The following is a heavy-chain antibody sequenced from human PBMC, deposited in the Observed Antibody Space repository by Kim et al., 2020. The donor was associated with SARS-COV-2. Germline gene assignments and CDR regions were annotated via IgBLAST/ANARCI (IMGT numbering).Heavy chain of an antibody. V-gene: IGHV3-33*01. CDR2: IWYDGSNK. J-gene: IGHJ4*02. CDR3: APISAGLSLDY. CDR1: GFTFSSYG. D-gene: IGHD2-2*01. Sequence: GGSLRLSCAASGFTFSSYGMHWVRQAPGKGLEWVAVIWYDGSNKYYADSVKGRFTISRDNSKNTLYLQMNSLRAEDTAVYYCAPISAGLSLDYWGQGTLVTVSS.